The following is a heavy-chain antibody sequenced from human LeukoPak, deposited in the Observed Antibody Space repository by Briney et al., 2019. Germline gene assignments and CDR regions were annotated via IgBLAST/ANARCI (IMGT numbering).Heavy chain of an antibody. V-gene: IGHV3-20*04. CDR2: VNWDGRST. CDR1: GFTFDDYG. D-gene: IGHD1-1*01. CDR3: ARVAGSNNWYFDY. J-gene: IGHJ4*02. Sequence: PGGSLRLSCAASGFTFDDYGMSWVRQVPGKGLEWVSGVNWDGRSTGYADSVKGRFTISRDNAKNSLYLQMNSLRVEDTALYYCARVAGSNNWYFDYWGQGTQVIVSS.